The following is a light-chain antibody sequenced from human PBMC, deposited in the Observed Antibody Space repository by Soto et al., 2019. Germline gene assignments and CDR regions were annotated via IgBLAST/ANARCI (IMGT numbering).Light chain of an antibody. CDR1: SSDVGGYNF. J-gene: IGLJ1*01. CDR2: EVT. CDR3: SSYTTSSTVV. Sequence: QSVLTQPASVVGSPGQSITISCTGTSSDVGGYNFVSWYQQLPGKAPKLMIYEVTSRPSGVSNRFSGSKSGNTASLTISGLQPEDEAEYYCSSYTTSSTVVFGPGTRSPS. V-gene: IGLV2-14*03.